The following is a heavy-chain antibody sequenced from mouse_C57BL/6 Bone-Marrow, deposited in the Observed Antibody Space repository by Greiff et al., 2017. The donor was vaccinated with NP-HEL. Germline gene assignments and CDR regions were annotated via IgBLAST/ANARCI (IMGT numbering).Heavy chain of an antibody. CDR1: GFTFTGYW. D-gene: IGHD2-12*01. J-gene: IGHJ2*01. CDR2: ILPGSGST. Sequence: VQLQQSGAELMKPGASVKLSCKASGFTFTGYWIAWVKQRPGHGLEWIGEILPGSGSTNYHDNVKGKATFTADTSTNTDYMQLSRLTTEDSASECCAREVLQSYYFDYWGQGTTLTVSS. CDR3: AREVLQSYYFDY. V-gene: IGHV1-9*01.